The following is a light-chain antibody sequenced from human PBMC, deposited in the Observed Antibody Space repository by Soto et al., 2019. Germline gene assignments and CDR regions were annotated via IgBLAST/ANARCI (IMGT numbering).Light chain of an antibody. V-gene: IGKV4-1*01. Sequence: DIVMTQSPDSLAVSLGERATINCKSSQSVLYSSNNKNYLAWFQQKPGQPPKLLIYWASTRESGVPDRFRGSGSGTDFTLTINSLQAEDVAVYCCQQYYYTPRTFGQGTKLEIK. CDR1: QSVLYSSNNKNY. J-gene: IGKJ2*01. CDR2: WAS. CDR3: QQYYYTPRT.